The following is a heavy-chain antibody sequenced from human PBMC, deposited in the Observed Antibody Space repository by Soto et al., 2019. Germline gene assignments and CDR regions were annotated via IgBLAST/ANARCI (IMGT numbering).Heavy chain of an antibody. V-gene: IGHV4-34*01. D-gene: IGHD2-15*01. Sequence: PSETLSLTCAVYGGSFSGYYWSWIRQPPGKGLEWIGEINHSGSTNYNPSLKSRVTISVDTSKNQFSLKLSSVTAADTAVYYCARDRRGYCSGGSCYDAGFDYWGQGTLVTVSS. J-gene: IGHJ4*02. CDR2: INHSGST. CDR3: ARDRRGYCSGGSCYDAGFDY. CDR1: GGSFSGYY.